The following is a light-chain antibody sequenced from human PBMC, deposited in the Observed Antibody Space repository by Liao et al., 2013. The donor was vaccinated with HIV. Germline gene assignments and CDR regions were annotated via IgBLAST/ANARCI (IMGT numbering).Light chain of an antibody. Sequence: SYVLTQSPSVSVAPGKTARITCGGNNIGNKSVHWYQQKPGQAPVLVIYYDSDRPSGIPERFSGSDSGNTATLTISGTQAMDEADYYCQAWDSSTGDVGFGGGTKLTVL. V-gene: IGLV3-21*01. CDR1: NIGNKS. CDR2: YDS. J-gene: IGLJ2*01. CDR3: QAWDSSTGDVG.